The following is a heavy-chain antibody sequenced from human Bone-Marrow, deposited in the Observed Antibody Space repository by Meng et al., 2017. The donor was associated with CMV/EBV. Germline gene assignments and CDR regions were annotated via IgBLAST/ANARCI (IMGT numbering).Heavy chain of an antibody. V-gene: IGHV4-31*03. CDR2: IYYSGST. CDR1: GGSISSGVYY. J-gene: IGHJ5*02. Sequence: LRLYCTVSGGSISSGVYYWSWIRQHPGKGLEWIGYIYYSGSTYYNPSLKSRVTISVDTTKNQFSLKLNSVTAADTAVYYCERMRPVLFDPWGQGTLVTVSS. CDR3: ERMRPVLFDP.